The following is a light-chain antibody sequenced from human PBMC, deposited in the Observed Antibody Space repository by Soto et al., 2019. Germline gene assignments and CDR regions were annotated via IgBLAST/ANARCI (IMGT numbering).Light chain of an antibody. CDR2: AAS. Sequence: DIQMTKSPSSLSASVGDRVTITCRASQSISSYLNWYQQKPGKAPKLLIYAASSLQSGVQSRFSGSGSGTDFTLTISSLQPEDFATYYCQQSYSTPLTFGGGTKVDTK. V-gene: IGKV1-39*01. J-gene: IGKJ4*01. CDR1: QSISSY. CDR3: QQSYSTPLT.